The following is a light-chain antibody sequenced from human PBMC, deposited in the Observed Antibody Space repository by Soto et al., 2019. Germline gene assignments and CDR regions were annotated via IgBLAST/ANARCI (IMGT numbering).Light chain of an antibody. CDR3: IQALQTPFT. J-gene: IGKJ3*01. V-gene: IGKV2-28*01. Sequence: DIVMTQSPLSLPVTPGEPASISCRSSRSLLHSNGYNYLDWYLQRPGQSPQLLLYLGSNRASGVPDRCSGSGSGTDFTLQISRVEAEDVGVYYCIQALQTPFTFGPGTKVDIK. CDR2: LGS. CDR1: RSLLHSNGYNY.